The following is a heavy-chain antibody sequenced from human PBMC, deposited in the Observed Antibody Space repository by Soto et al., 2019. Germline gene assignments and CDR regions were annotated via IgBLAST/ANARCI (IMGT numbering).Heavy chain of an antibody. J-gene: IGHJ5*02. CDR2: IYRGGST. CDR1: GGSISSDSW. D-gene: IGHD3-3*01. Sequence: SETLSLTCAVSGGSISSDSWWSLVRQPPGKGLEWIGGIYRGGSTNYNPSLKSRATISLDKSKNQFSLKLSSVTAADTAVYYCAREGSITIFGVVHELDNWFDPWGQGTLVTVSS. V-gene: IGHV4-4*02. CDR3: AREGSITIFGVVHELDNWFDP.